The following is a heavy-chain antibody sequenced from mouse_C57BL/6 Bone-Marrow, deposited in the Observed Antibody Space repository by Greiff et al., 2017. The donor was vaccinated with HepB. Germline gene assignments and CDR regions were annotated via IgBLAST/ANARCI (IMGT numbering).Heavy chain of an antibody. V-gene: IGHV1-85*01. CDR2: IYPRDGTS. CDR3: ARGGTAQALFAY. CDR1: GYTSTNYD. Sequence: QVQLKESGPELVKPGTSVKLSCKASGYTSTNYDINWMKQRPGQGLEWIGWIYPRDGTSKYNEKFKGKATLTVDTSSSTTYMEFHSLTSEDSAVYFCARGGTAQALFAYWGQGTLVTVSA. J-gene: IGHJ3*01. D-gene: IGHD3-2*02.